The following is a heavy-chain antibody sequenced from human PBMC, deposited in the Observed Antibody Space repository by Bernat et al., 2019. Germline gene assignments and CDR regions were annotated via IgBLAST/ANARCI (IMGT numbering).Heavy chain of an antibody. CDR3: AREPYSSGWYRGGWFDP. V-gene: IGHV1-2*02. Sequence: QVQLVQSGAEVKKPGASVKVSCKASGYTFTGYYMHCVRQAPGPGLEWMGWINPNSGGTNYAQKFQGRVTMTRKTSVSTACMELSRLRTGDTAVNYWAREPYSSGWYRGGWFDPWGQGTLVTVSS. D-gene: IGHD6-13*01. CDR2: INPNSGGT. J-gene: IGHJ5*02. CDR1: GYTFTGYY.